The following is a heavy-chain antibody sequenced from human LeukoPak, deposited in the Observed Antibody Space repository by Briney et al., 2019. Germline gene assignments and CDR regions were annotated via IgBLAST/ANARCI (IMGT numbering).Heavy chain of an antibody. CDR2: ISFDPRST. Sequence: GGSLRLSCAASGFTFSTYAMSWVRQAPGKGLEWVSAISFDPRSTYYADSVKGRYTISRHNPNTLCLQMNSLKTEDTAVYYCARIRLDYSETRIDSFDIWGQGTMVTVSS. J-gene: IGHJ3*02. D-gene: IGHD3-22*01. CDR1: GFTFSTYA. V-gene: IGHV3-23*01. CDR3: ARIRLDYSETRIDSFDI.